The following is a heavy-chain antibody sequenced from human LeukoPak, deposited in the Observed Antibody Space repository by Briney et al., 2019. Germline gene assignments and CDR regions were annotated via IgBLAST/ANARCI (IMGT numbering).Heavy chain of an antibody. CDR3: ASQPSGSYYSHSQREKYYFDY. D-gene: IGHD1-26*01. CDR1: GFSVRTNF. V-gene: IGHV3-53*05. J-gene: IGHJ4*02. Sequence: GGSLRLSCAVSGFSVRTNFMRWVRQAPGKGLEWVSVIYTGGGPNNEDSVKGRFTLSRDNPKNTLHLQKTSSRAEDTAVYYCASQPSGSYYSHSQREKYYFDYWGQGTLVTVSS. CDR2: IYTGGGP.